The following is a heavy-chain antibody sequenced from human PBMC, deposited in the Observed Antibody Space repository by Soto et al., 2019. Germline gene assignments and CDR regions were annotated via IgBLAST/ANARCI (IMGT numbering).Heavy chain of an antibody. V-gene: IGHV4-4*02. CDR3: AGVVPAAPYYYYYGMDV. Sequence: SETLSLTCAVSGGSISSSNWWSWVRQPPGKGLEWIGEIYHSGSTNYNPSLKNRVTISVDKSKNQFSLKLSSVTAADTAVYYCAGVVPAAPYYYYYGMDVWGQGTTVTVSS. D-gene: IGHD2-2*01. CDR2: IYHSGST. CDR1: GGSISSSNW. J-gene: IGHJ6*02.